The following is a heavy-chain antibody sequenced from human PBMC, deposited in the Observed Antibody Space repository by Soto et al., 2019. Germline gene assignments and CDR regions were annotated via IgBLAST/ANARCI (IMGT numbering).Heavy chain of an antibody. CDR2: INPSGGST. CDR1: GYTFTSYY. V-gene: IGHV1-46*01. Sequence: GASVKVSCKASGYTFTSYYMHWVRQAPGQGLEWMGIINPSGGSTSYAQKFQGRVTMTRDTSTSTVYMELSSLRSEDTAVYYCARESEVGTVVTLWYYYGMDVWGQGTTVTVSS. J-gene: IGHJ6*02. CDR3: ARESEVGTVVTLWYYYGMDV. D-gene: IGHD2-21*02.